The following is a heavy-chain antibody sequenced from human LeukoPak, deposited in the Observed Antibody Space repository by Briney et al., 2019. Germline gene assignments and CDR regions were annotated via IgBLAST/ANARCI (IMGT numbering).Heavy chain of an antibody. CDR2: ISSNGGST. D-gene: IGHD3-10*01. V-gene: IGHV3-64D*06. Sequence: SGGSLRLSCSASGFTFSTYAMHWVRQAPGKGLEYVSAISSNGGSTYYADSVKGRFTISRDNSKNTLYLQMSSLRAEVTAVYYCVKDQNYYGWFDPWGQGTLVTVSS. CDR3: VKDQNYYGWFDP. J-gene: IGHJ5*02. CDR1: GFTFSTYA.